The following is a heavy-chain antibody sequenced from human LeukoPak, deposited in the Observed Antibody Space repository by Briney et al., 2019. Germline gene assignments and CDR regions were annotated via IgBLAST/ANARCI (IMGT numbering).Heavy chain of an antibody. CDR1: GFTFTNYW. J-gene: IGHJ4*02. CDR2: IDIDGTGT. Sequence: GGSLRLSCAASGFTFTNYWMHWVRQARGKGLVWVSRIDIDGTGTSYADSVKGRFTISRDNAKNTVSLQMNSLKAEDAAVYYCGTVFDHWGPGILVTVSS. V-gene: IGHV3-74*01. CDR3: GTVFDH.